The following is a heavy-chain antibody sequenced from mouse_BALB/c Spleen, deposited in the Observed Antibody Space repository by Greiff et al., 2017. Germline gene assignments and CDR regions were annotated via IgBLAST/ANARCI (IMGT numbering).Heavy chain of an antibody. CDR1: GFSLTSYG. CDR2: IWAGGST. V-gene: IGHV2-9*02. J-gene: IGHJ4*01. CDR3: AKKEYGNRYAMDY. Sequence: VHLVESGPGLVAPSQSLSITCTVSGFSLTSYGVHWVRQPPGKGLEWLGVIWAGGSTNYNSALMSRLSISKDNSKSQVFLKMNSLQTDDTAMYYCAKKEYGNRYAMDYWGQGTSVTVSS. D-gene: IGHD2-10*02.